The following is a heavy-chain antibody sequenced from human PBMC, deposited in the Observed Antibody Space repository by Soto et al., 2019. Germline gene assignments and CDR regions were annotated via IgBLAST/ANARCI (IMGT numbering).Heavy chain of an antibody. J-gene: IGHJ6*02. V-gene: IGHV1-69*01. CDR2: IIPIFGTA. Sequence: QVQLVQSGAEVKKPGSSVKVSCKASGGTFSSYAISWVRQAPGQGLEWMGGIIPIFGTANYAQKFQGRVTITADESTSTAYMELSSVRSEDTAVYYCARAIVPAAMRNTYYYYCGMDVWGQGTTVTVSS. CDR1: GGTFSSYA. CDR3: ARAIVPAAMRNTYYYYCGMDV. D-gene: IGHD2-2*01.